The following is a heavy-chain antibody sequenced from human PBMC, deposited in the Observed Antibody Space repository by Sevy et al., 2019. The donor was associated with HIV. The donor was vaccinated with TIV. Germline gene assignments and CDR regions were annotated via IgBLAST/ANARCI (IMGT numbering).Heavy chain of an antibody. CDR1: GFTFSSYG. CDR3: AKDARLIAAPSYYFDY. V-gene: IGHV3-30*18. D-gene: IGHD6-6*01. J-gene: IGHJ4*02. Sequence: GGSLRLSCAASGFTFSSYGMHWARQAPGKGLEWVAVISYDGSNKYYADSVKGRFTISRDNSKNTLYLQMNSLRAEDTAVYYCAKDARLIAAPSYYFDYWGQGTLVTVSS. CDR2: ISYDGSNK.